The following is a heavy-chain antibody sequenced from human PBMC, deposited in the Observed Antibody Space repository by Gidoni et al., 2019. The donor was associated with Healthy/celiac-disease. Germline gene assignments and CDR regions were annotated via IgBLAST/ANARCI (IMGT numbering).Heavy chain of an antibody. CDR1: GGPISSSSYY. CDR3: ARRGYYYGSGSYPTPYFDY. D-gene: IGHD3-10*01. V-gene: IGHV4-39*01. J-gene: IGHJ4*02. CDR2: IYYSGST. Sequence: QLQLQESGPGLVKPSETLSLTCPVPGGPISSSSYYWGWIRQPPGKGLEWIGSIYYSGSTYYNPSLKSRVTISVDTSKNQFSLKLSSVTAADTAVYYCARRGYYYGSGSYPTPYFDYWGQGTLVTVSS.